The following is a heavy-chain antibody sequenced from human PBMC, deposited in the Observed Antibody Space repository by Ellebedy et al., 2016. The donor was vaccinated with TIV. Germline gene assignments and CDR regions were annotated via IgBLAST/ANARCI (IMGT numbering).Heavy chain of an antibody. J-gene: IGHJ4*02. D-gene: IGHD2-8*02. V-gene: IGHV3-23*01. CDR1: GFTFNGFA. CDR2: VSYTGDRT. Sequence: GGSLRLSXAASGFTFNGFAMSWVRQAPGRWPEWVSSVSYTGDRTLYADSVKGRFIVSRDNSKKTVYLQMNSLRADDTAMYYCARGGCTSATCHPDPFDSWGQGTLVTVFS. CDR3: ARGGCTSATCHPDPFDS.